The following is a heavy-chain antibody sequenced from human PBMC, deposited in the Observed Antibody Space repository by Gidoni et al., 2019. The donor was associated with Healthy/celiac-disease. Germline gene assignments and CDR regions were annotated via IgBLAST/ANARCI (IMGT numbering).Heavy chain of an antibody. V-gene: IGHV3-49*04. CDR1: GFTFGDDA. D-gene: IGHD3-3*01. CDR2: IRSKAYGGTT. Sequence: EVQLVESGGGLVKPGRSLRLSCTASGFTFGDDALSWVRQAPGKGLEWVGFIRSKAYGGTTEYAASVKGRFTISRDDSKSIAYLQMNSLKTEDTAVYYCTRDGVLRFLEWSGLPGYYYYMDVWGKGTTVTVSS. CDR3: TRDGVLRFLEWSGLPGYYYYMDV. J-gene: IGHJ6*03.